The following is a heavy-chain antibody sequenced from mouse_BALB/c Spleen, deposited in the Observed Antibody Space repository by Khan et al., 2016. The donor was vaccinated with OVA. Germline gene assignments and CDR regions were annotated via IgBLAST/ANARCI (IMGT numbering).Heavy chain of an antibody. CDR1: GYSFTSYW. J-gene: IGHJ3*01. Sequence: MQLEESGTVLARPGASVKMSCKASGYSFTSYWMHWVKQRPGQGLEWIGAIYPGNSDTSYNQKFKGKAKLTAVTSASTAYMELSSLTNEDSAVYYCTDGNYGGWFAYWGQGTLVTVSA. CDR2: IYPGNSDT. V-gene: IGHV1-5*01. D-gene: IGHD2-1*01. CDR3: TDGNYGGWFAY.